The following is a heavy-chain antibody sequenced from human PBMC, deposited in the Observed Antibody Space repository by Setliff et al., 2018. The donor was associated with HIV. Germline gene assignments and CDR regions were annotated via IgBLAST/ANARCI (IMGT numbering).Heavy chain of an antibody. V-gene: IGHV1-2*02. J-gene: IGHJ3*02. CDR2: INPNSGGT. CDR3: AMAYYYDSSGYRNDAFDI. Sequence: ASVKVSCKASGYTFTGYYMYWVRQAPGQGLEWMGWINPNSGGTNYAQEFQGRVTMTRDTSISTAYMELSRLRSDDTAVYYCAMAYYYDSSGYRNDAFDIWGQGTMVTVSS. D-gene: IGHD3-22*01. CDR1: GYTFTGYY.